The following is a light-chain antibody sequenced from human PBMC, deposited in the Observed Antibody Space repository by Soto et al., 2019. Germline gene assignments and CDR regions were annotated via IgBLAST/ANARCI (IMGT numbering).Light chain of an antibody. CDR2: GAS. Sequence: EIVMTQSPATLSVSPGERGTLSCRASQSVSRNLAWYQQKPGQAPRLLIYGASTRATGIPARFSGSGSGTEFTLTISSLQSEDFAVYYCQQYNTWPLPFGEGPRWRSN. CDR1: QSVSRN. CDR3: QQYNTWPLP. V-gene: IGKV3-15*01. J-gene: IGKJ4*01.